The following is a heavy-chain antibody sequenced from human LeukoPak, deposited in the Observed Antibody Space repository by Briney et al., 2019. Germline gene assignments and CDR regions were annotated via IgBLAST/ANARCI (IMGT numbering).Heavy chain of an antibody. CDR3: TRALCINGVCEWFDP. J-gene: IGHJ5*02. CDR2: LSTSGNT. D-gene: IGHD2-8*01. Sequence: SQTLSLTCSVSGASVSSGNYFWTWIRQPTEKGLEWIGRLSTSGNTNYNPSLESRVTISGDTSKNQFSLQLRSVTAADTAVYYCTRALCINGVCEWFDPWGQGTLVTVSS. CDR1: GASVSSGNYF. V-gene: IGHV4-61*02.